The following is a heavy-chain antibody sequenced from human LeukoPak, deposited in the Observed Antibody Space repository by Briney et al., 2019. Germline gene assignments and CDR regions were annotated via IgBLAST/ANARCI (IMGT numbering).Heavy chain of an antibody. V-gene: IGHV3-30*02. CDR1: GFTFSTYG. D-gene: IGHD2-2*02. J-gene: IGHJ4*02. CDR2: IRFDGTNK. Sequence: GGSLRLSCAASGFTFSTYGMHWVRQAPGKGLEWVAFIRFDGTNKYYADSVKGRFAISRDSSKNTLYLQMNSLRAEDTAVYYCAKGYWSGSCYNGLDYWGQGTLVTVSS. CDR3: AKGYWSGSCYNGLDY.